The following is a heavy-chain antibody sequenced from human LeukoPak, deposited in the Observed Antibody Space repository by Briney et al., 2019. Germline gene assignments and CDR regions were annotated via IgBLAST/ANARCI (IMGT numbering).Heavy chain of an antibody. CDR3: ATGPRGYSSGIFDY. Sequence: ASVKLSFKVSGYTLTELSMHWVRQAPGKGLEWMGGFDPEDGETIYAQRFQGRVTMTEDTSTDTAYMELSSLRSEDTAVYYCATGPRGYSSGIFDYWGQGILVTVSS. V-gene: IGHV1-24*01. CDR2: FDPEDGET. D-gene: IGHD5-18*01. J-gene: IGHJ4*02. CDR1: GYTLTELS.